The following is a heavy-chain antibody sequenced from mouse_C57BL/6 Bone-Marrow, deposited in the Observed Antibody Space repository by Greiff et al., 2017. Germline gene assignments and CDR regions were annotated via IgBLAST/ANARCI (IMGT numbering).Heavy chain of an antibody. CDR3: ARVNDDGYYAWFAY. V-gene: IGHV1-82*01. CDR1: GYAFSSSW. D-gene: IGHD2-3*01. CDR2: IYPGDGDT. Sequence: QVQLQQSGPELVKPGASVKISCKASGYAFSSSWMNWVKQRPGKGLEWIGRIYPGDGDTNYNGKFKGKATLTADKSSSTAYMQLSSLTSEDSAVYFWARVNDDGYYAWFAYWGQGTLVTVSA. J-gene: IGHJ3*01.